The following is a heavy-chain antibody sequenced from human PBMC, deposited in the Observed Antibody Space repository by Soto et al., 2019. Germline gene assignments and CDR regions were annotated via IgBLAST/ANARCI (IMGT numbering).Heavy chain of an antibody. CDR1: GGSFSTYY. CDR2: IYYSGST. V-gene: IGHV4-59*01. Sequence: PSETLSLTCTVSGGSFSTYYWSWIRQPPGKGLEWIGYIYYSGSTKYNPSLKSRVTISVDTSKNQFSLNLNSVTAADTAVFYFASWNSNYGDKSGYYGMDVWGQGTTVTVSS. CDR3: ASWNSNYGDKSGYYGMDV. J-gene: IGHJ6*02. D-gene: IGHD4-17*01.